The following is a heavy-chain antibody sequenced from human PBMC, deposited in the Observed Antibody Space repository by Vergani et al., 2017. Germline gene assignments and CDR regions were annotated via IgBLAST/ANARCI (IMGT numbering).Heavy chain of an antibody. V-gene: IGHV4-34*01. J-gene: IGHJ4*02. D-gene: IGHD6-13*01. Sequence: QVQLQQWGAGLLKPSETLSLTCAVYGGSFSGYYWSWIRQPPGKGLEWIGEINHSGSTNYNPSLKSRVTIAVDTSKNQFPLRLSSVTAADTAVYYCARGNIAQYYFDYWGQGTLVTVSS. CDR2: INHSGST. CDR3: ARGNIAQYYFDY. CDR1: GGSFSGYY.